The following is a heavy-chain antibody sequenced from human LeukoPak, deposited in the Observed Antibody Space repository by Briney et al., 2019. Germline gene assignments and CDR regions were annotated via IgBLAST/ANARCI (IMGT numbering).Heavy chain of an antibody. Sequence: GGSLRLSCAASGFTFSSSAMTWVRQAPGKGLEWVSAISGSSSYIYYADSVKGRFTISRDNAKNSLYLQMNSLRAEDTAVYFCAREIPAENWFDPWGQGTLVTVSS. CDR3: AREIPAENWFDP. V-gene: IGHV3-21*01. D-gene: IGHD6-13*01. J-gene: IGHJ5*02. CDR1: GFTFSSSA. CDR2: ISGSSSYI.